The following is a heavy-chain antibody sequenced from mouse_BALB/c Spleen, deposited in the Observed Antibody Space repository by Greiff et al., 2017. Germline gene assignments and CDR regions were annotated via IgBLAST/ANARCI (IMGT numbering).Heavy chain of an antibody. V-gene: IGHV1-69*02. CDR1: GYTFTSYW. J-gene: IGHJ3*02. D-gene: IGHD2-10*02. CDR3: ARQYGR. CDR2: IDPSDSYT. Sequence: VQLQQPGAELVKPGASVKLSCKASGYTFTSYWMHWVKQRPGQGLEWIGEIDPSDSYTNYNQKFKGKATLTVDKSSSTAYMQLSSLTSEDSAVYYCARQYGRWGQGTLVTVSA.